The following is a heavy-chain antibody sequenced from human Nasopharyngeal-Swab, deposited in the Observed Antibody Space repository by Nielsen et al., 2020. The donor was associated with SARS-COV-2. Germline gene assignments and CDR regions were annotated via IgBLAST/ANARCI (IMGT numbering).Heavy chain of an antibody. CDR3: ARHRRASVPAAGWFDP. CDR2: IFYSGST. CDR1: GGSILSISYY. V-gene: IGHV4-39*01. D-gene: IGHD2-2*01. Sequence: SETLSFTFSVPGGSILSISYYWCWIRQPPGKGLEWIGSIFYSGSTYYNPSLKSRVTISVDTSKNQFSLRLSSVTAADTAVYYCARHRRASVPAAGWFDPWGQGTLVTVSS. J-gene: IGHJ5*02.